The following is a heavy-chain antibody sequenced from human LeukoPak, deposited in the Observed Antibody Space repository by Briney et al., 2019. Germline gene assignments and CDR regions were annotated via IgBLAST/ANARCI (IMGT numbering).Heavy chain of an antibody. CDR1: GFTFSSYW. J-gene: IGHJ4*02. D-gene: IGHD2-15*01. CDR2: ITSEGSST. CDR3: ARGSSVVALD. Sequence: QAWGSLRLSCAASGFTFSSYWMHWVRQVPRKGLVWVSRITSEGSSTRYADSVKGRFTISRDNAKNTLYLQMNSLRAEDTAVYYCARGSSVVALDWGQGTLVTVTS. V-gene: IGHV3-74*01.